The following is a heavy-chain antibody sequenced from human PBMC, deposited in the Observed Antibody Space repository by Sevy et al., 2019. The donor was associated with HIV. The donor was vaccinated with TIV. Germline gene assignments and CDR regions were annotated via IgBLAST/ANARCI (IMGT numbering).Heavy chain of an antibody. J-gene: IGHJ6*02. V-gene: IGHV3-48*03. Sequence: GGSLRLSCAASGFTFSSYEMNWVRQAPGKGLEWVSYISSSGSTIYYADSVKGRFTISRDNAKNSLYLQMNSLRAEDTAVYYCARELGRDTYYDFWSGYYVYGMDVWGQGTTVTVSS. D-gene: IGHD3-3*01. CDR1: GFTFSSYE. CDR3: ARELGRDTYYDFWSGYYVYGMDV. CDR2: ISSSGSTI.